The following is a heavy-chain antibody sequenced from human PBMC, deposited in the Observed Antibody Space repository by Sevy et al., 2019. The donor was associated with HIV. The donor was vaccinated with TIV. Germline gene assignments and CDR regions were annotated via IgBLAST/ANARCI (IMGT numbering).Heavy chain of an antibody. V-gene: IGHV3-74*01. J-gene: IGHJ4*02. CDR2: IYVDGRTA. Sequence: GSLRLSCAASGFTFSSYWMHWVRQAPGKGLVWLSRIYVDGRTASYADSVKGRFVISRDNAKNTLYLQMNSLRDEDTAVYYCGRVPVAAAGTGIDYWGQGTLVTVSS. CDR3: GRVPVAAAGTGIDY. CDR1: GFTFSSYW. D-gene: IGHD6-13*01.